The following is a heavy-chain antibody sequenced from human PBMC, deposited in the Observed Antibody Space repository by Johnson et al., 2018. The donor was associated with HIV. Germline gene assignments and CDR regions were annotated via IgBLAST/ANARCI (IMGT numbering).Heavy chain of an antibody. Sequence: VQLVESGGGLVQPGRSLRLSCAASAFPFDDHALHWVRQTPGKGLQWFSIILKGRFTISRDNAKNDLDLQMHSLRPEDTAVYYCARERGRIAADAFDIWGQGTMVTVSS. J-gene: IGHJ3*02. V-gene: IGHV3-9*01. CDR3: ARERGRIAADAFDI. CDR1: AFPFDDHA. CDR2: I. D-gene: IGHD6-13*01.